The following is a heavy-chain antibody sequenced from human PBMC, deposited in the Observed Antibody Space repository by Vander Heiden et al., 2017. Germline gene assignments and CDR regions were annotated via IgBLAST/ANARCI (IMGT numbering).Heavy chain of an antibody. Sequence: QVQLQESGPGLVKPSETRSLTCTVSGCSISSYYWSWIRQPAGKGLEWIGRIYTSGSTNYNPSLKSRVTMSVDTSKNQFSLKLSSVTAADTAVYYCARGGGGWGALPDYYYYGMDVWGQGTTVTVSS. CDR1: GCSISSYY. J-gene: IGHJ6*02. CDR2: IYTSGST. V-gene: IGHV4-4*07. D-gene: IGHD1-26*01. CDR3: ARGGGGWGALPDYYYYGMDV.